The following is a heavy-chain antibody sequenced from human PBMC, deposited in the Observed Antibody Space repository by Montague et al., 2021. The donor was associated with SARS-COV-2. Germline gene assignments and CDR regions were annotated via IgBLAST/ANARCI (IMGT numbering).Heavy chain of an antibody. CDR3: ARLGLGGYDILTGYYQSGMDV. CDR2: IFYSGST. CDR1: GGSISSYS. Sequence: ETLSLTCTVSGGSISSYSWRWIRQPPGKGLEWIGSIFYSGSTNYNPSLKSRVTISVDASKKQFSLKLSSVTAADTAVYYCARLGLGGYDILTGYYQSGMDVWGQGTTVTVSS. J-gene: IGHJ6*02. D-gene: IGHD3-9*01. V-gene: IGHV4-59*08.